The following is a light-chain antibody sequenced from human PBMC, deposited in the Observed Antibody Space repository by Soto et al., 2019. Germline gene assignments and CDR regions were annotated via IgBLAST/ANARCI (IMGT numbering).Light chain of an antibody. V-gene: IGKV3D-15*01. J-gene: IGKJ5*01. Sequence: EIVLTQSPGTLSLSPGARAPDSSRASQSVSSNLAWYQQKPGQAPRLLIYGASTSATGIPARFSGSGSGTEFTLTISSLQSEDFAVYYRQQYNNWPTVGQGTRLEIK. CDR2: GAS. CDR1: QSVSSN. CDR3: QQYNNWPT.